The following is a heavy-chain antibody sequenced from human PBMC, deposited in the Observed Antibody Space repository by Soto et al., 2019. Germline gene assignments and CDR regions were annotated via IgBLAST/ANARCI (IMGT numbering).Heavy chain of an antibody. Sequence: SETLSLTCAVYGGSFSGYYWSWIRQPPGKGLEWIGEINHSGSTNYNPSLKSRVTISVDTSKNQFSLKLSSVTAADTAVYYCARGHYYDSSGYYYFPRIWGQGTMVAVSS. CDR3: ARGHYYDSSGYYYFPRI. D-gene: IGHD3-22*01. CDR1: GGSFSGYY. V-gene: IGHV4-34*01. J-gene: IGHJ3*02. CDR2: INHSGST.